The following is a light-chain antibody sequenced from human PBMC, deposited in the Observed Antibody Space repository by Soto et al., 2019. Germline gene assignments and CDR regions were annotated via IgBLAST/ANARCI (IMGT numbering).Light chain of an antibody. CDR1: SSDVGCYNY. CDR2: DVS. Sequence: QSVLTQPRSVSGSPGQSVTISCTGTSSDVGCYNYVSWYQQHPGKAPKLMIYDVSKLPSGVPDRFSGSKSGNTASLTISGLQAEDEADYYCCSYAGSYTFVFGGGTKVTVL. V-gene: IGLV2-11*01. CDR3: CSYAGSYTFV. J-gene: IGLJ3*02.